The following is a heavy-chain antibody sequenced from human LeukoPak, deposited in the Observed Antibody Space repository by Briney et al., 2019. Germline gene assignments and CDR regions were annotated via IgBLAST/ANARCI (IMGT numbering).Heavy chain of an antibody. CDR1: GYTFTSYG. Sequence: ASVKVSCKASGYTFTSYGISWVRQAPGQGLEWMGWISAYNGNTNYAQKLQGRGTMTADTSTSTAYMELRSLRSDDTAVYYCARYYYYDSSGYYYPDYWGQGTLVTVSS. J-gene: IGHJ4*02. CDR3: ARYYYYDSSGYYYPDY. V-gene: IGHV1-18*01. D-gene: IGHD3-22*01. CDR2: ISAYNGNT.